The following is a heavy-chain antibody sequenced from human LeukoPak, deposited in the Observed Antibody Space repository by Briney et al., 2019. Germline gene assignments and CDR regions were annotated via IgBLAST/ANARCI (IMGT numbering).Heavy chain of an antibody. CDR3: ARGHPIAAYAFDI. J-gene: IGHJ3*02. V-gene: IGHV1-18*04. D-gene: IGHD6-6*01. Sequence: ASVKVSCKASGYTFTGYYMHWVRQAPGQGLEWMGWISAYNGNTNYAQKLQGRVTMTTDTSTSTAYMELRSLRSDDTAVYYCARGHPIAAYAFDIWGQGTMVTVSS. CDR1: GYTFTGYY. CDR2: ISAYNGNT.